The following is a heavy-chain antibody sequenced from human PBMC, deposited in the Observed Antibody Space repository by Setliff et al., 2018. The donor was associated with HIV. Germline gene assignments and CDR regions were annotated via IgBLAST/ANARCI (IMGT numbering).Heavy chain of an antibody. CDR1: GFTFNRYW. CDR3: ARAYNVYDLWSNYYTGIPY. J-gene: IGHJ4*02. CDR2: TKHDGSEN. V-gene: IGHV3-7*03. Sequence: GGSLRLSCAASGFTFNRYWMSWVRQAPGKGLEWVSNTKHDGSENYYVDSVKGRFITSTDNAKNSLFLQMNSLKAEDTAVYYCARAYNVYDLWSNYYTGIPYWGQGTLVTVS. D-gene: IGHD3-3*01.